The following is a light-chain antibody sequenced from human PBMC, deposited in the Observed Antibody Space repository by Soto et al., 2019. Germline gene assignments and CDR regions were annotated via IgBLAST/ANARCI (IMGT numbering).Light chain of an antibody. CDR2: GNS. V-gene: IGLV1-40*01. CDR3: QSYDSSLSGHWV. CDR1: SSNIGAGYD. J-gene: IGLJ1*01. Sequence: QSVLTQPPSVSGAPGQRVTISCTGSSSNIGAGYDVHWYQQLPGTAPKLLIYGNSNRPSGVPDRFSGSKSGTSASLAITGLQAEDEADYYCQSYDSSLSGHWVFGTGTKLTVL.